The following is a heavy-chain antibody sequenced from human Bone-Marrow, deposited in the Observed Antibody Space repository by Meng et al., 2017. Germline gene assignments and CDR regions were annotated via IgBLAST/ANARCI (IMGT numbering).Heavy chain of an antibody. CDR1: GFTFSDYY. D-gene: IGHD1-1*01. CDR3: ARAYSWHLSNLDY. V-gene: IGHV3-11*01. Sequence: GESLKISCAASGFTFSDYYMSWIRQAPGKGLEWVSYISSSGSTIYYADSVKGRFTISRDNAKNSLYLQMNSLRAEDTAVYYCARAYSWHLSNLDYWGHGTLVTVSS. CDR2: ISSSGSTI. J-gene: IGHJ4*01.